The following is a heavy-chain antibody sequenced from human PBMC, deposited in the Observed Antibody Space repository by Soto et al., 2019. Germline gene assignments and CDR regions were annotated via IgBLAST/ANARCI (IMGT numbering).Heavy chain of an antibody. J-gene: IGHJ4*02. CDR2: IYPRDYET. CDR3: ARSPRSSPYFDY. CDR1: GYTFSNFW. Sequence: PGESLKISCQCSGYTFSNFWIAWVRQLPGKGLEWMGIIYPRDYETRYSPSFHGKVTISADRSIGTAYLQWSSLEASDSAFYFCARSPRSSPYFDYWGQGALVTVSS. D-gene: IGHD6-13*01. V-gene: IGHV5-51*01.